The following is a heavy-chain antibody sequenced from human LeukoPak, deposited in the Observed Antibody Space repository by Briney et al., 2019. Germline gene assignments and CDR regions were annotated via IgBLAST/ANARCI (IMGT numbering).Heavy chain of an antibody. D-gene: IGHD2-2*01. CDR2: ISYSSSNI. Sequence: GGSLRLSCAASGFTFSTCSMNWVRQAPGKGLEWVSYISYSSSNIYYADSVRGRFTSSRDNAKNSLYLQMDSLRVEDTAVYYCAKIGYCSSTSCLYHWGQGTLVTVSS. V-gene: IGHV3-48*01. CDR1: GFTFSTCS. J-gene: IGHJ5*02. CDR3: AKIGYCSSTSCLYH.